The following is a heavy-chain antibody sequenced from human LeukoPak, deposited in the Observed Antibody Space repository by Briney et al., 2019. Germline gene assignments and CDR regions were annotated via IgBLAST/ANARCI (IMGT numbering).Heavy chain of an antibody. J-gene: IGHJ4*02. Sequence: GGSLRLSCAASGFTFSSYAMHWVRQAPGKGLEWVAVIWYDGSNKYCADSVKGRFTISRDNSKNTLYLQMNSLRAEDTAVYYCARVTGDYGSDYWGQGTLVTVSS. CDR1: GFTFSSYA. CDR2: IWYDGSNK. CDR3: ARVTGDYGSDY. D-gene: IGHD4-17*01. V-gene: IGHV3-33*08.